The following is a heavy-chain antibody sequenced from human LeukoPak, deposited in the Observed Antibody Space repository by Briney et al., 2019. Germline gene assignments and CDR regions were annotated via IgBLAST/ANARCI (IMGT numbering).Heavy chain of an antibody. CDR1: GGTFSSYA. Sequence: SVKVSCKASGGTFSSYAISWVRQPPGQGLEWMGRIIPIFGTANYAQKFQGRVTITTDESTSTAYMELSSLRSEDTAVYYCAREIASSMIVVVITTGGAFDIWGQGTMVTVSS. CDR2: IIPIFGTA. V-gene: IGHV1-69*05. CDR3: AREIASSMIVVVITTGGAFDI. D-gene: IGHD3-22*01. J-gene: IGHJ3*02.